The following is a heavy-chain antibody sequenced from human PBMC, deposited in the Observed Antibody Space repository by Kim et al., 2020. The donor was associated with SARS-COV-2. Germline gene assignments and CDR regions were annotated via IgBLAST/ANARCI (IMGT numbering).Heavy chain of an antibody. V-gene: IGHV3-30*18. CDR1: GFIFSSYG. D-gene: IGHD2-15*01. Sequence: GGSLRLSCAASGFIFSSYGMHWVRQAPGKGLEWVAVISYDGSNKYYADSMKGRFTISRDNSKNTLYLQMNSLRAEDTAVYYCAKDRLVVVAATGGMDVGGHGTTVTLSS. CDR2: ISYDGSNK. J-gene: IGHJ6*02. CDR3: AKDRLVVVAATGGMDV.